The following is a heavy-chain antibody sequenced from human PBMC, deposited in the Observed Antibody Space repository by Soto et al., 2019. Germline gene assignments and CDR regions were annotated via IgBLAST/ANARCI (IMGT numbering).Heavy chain of an antibody. CDR1: GGSISSCGYY. CDR2: IYYSGST. V-gene: IGHV4-31*03. Sequence: SETLSRTCHVSGGSISSCGYYWSWIRQHPGKVLEWIGYIYYSGSTYYNPSLKSRVTISVDTSKNQFSLKLSSVTAADTAVYYCAREPITMVRGFIGYYGMDVWGQGTTVTVSS. J-gene: IGHJ6*02. D-gene: IGHD3-10*01. CDR3: AREPITMVRGFIGYYGMDV.